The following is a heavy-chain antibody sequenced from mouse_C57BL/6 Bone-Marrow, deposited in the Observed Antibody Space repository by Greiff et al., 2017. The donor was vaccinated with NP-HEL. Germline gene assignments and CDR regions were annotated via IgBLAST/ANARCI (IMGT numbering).Heavy chain of an antibody. V-gene: IGHV1-72*01. CDR1: GYTFTSYW. CDR3: ARQEGYYDYDGEAFAY. J-gene: IGHJ3*01. D-gene: IGHD2-4*01. CDR2: IDPNSGGT. Sequence: VKLQQPGAELVKPGASVKLSCKASGYTFTSYWMHWVKQRPGRGLEWIGRIDPNSGGTKYNEKFKSKATLTVDKPSSTAYMQLSSLTSEDSAVYYCARQEGYYDYDGEAFAYWGQGTLVTVSA.